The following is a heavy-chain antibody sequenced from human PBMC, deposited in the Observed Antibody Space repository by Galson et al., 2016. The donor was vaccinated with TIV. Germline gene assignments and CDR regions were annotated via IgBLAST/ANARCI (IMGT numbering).Heavy chain of an antibody. D-gene: IGHD6-19*01. Sequence: SLRLSCAASGFTFSSYSMTWVRQAPGKGLEWVSYISDSSDTIYYGDSVKGRFTISRDNAKNSVYLQMNNLRTEDTGVYYCARDKERSGWYFWFDPWGQGTLVTV. J-gene: IGHJ5*02. CDR3: ARDKERSGWYFWFDP. V-gene: IGHV3-48*04. CDR2: ISDSSDTI. CDR1: GFTFSSYS.